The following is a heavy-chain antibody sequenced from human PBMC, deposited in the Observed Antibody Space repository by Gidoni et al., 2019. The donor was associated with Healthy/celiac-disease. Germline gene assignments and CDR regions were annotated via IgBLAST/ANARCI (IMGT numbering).Heavy chain of an antibody. CDR2: IYYSGST. CDR3: ARELTYDSSGHNWFDP. D-gene: IGHD3-22*01. V-gene: IGHV4-31*03. J-gene: IGHJ5*02. Sequence: QVQLQESGPGLVKPSPTLSLTCTVSGGPISRCGYYWSLIRQHPGKGLEWIGYIYYSGSTYYNPSLKSRVTISVDTSKNQFSLKLSSVTAADTAVYYCARELTYDSSGHNWFDPWGQGTLVTVSS. CDR1: GGPISRCGYY.